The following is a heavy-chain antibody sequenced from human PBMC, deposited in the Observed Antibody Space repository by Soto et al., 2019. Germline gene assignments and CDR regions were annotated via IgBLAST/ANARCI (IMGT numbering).Heavy chain of an antibody. Sequence: QVQLVESGGGVVQPGRSLGLSCAASGFTFSLYAMHWVRQAPGKGLEWVAAISNDGYTEINYEDSVKGRFTISRDNSKNTLYLEMNSLRAEDTAVYYCARWGNWKVADYWGQGTLVTVSS. V-gene: IGHV3-30*03. J-gene: IGHJ4*02. CDR2: ISNDGYTEI. D-gene: IGHD3-16*01. CDR1: GFTFSLYA. CDR3: ARWGNWKVADY.